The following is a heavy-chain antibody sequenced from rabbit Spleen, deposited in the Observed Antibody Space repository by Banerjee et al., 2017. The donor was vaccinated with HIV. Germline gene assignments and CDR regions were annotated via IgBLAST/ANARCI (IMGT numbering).Heavy chain of an antibody. V-gene: IGHV1S40*01. Sequence: QSLEESGGDLVKPGASLTLTCTASGVSFSISSYMCWVRQAPGKGLEWIACIDAGGSTYYASWAKGRFTITRSTSLNTVTLQLNSLTAADTATYFCARLSSGAFNLGGPGTLVTVS. CDR3: ARLSSGAFNL. CDR2: IDAGGST. D-gene: IGHD1-1*01. CDR1: GVSFSISSY. J-gene: IGHJ6*01.